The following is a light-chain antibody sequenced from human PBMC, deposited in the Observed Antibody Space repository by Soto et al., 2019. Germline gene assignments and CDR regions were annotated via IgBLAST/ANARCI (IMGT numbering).Light chain of an antibody. CDR1: SSDVGAYIY. CDR2: DVI. Sequence: QSALTQPRSVSGSPGQSVTFSCTGTSSDVGAYIYVSWYQQHPGKAPKLIIYDVIKRPSGVPDRFSGSKSGNTASLTISGLQAEDEADYYCCSYAGSSTHVFGTGIKVTVL. J-gene: IGLJ1*01. V-gene: IGLV2-11*01. CDR3: CSYAGSSTHV.